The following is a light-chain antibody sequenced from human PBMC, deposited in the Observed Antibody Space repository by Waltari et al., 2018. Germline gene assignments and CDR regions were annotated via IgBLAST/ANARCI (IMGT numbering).Light chain of an antibody. CDR2: TAS. CDR1: QDIGNS. J-gene: IGKJ4*01. V-gene: IGKV1-NL1*01. CDR3: QQYYGTPPT. Sequence: DIQMTQSPSSLSASIGDRATITCRASQDIGNSLAWYQQIPGKAPNLLLYTASSLEIGVPSRFSGSGSGTTYTLTITRLQPEDFATYYCQQYYGTPPTFGGGTKVEIK.